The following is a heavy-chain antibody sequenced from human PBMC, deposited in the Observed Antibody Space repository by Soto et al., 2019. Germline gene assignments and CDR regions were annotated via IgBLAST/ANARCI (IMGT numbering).Heavy chain of an antibody. J-gene: IGHJ5*02. CDR1: GGTFSSYA. CDR3: ARDGGGEYSSSIWFDP. Sequence: QVQLVQSGAEVKKPGSSVKVSCKASGGTFSSYAISWVRQAPGRGLEWMGGIIPIFGTANYAQKFQGRVTITADESTSTAYMELSSLRSEDTAVYYCARDGGGEYSSSIWFDPWGQGTLVTVSS. CDR2: IIPIFGTA. V-gene: IGHV1-69*01. D-gene: IGHD6-6*01.